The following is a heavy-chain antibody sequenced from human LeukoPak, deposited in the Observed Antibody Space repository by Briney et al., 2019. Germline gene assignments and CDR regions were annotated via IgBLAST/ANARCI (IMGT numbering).Heavy chain of an antibody. Sequence: ASVKVSCKASGYTFTSYYMHWVRQAPGQGLEWMGIINPSGGSTSYAQKFQGRVTMTRDTSTSTVYMELSSLRSEDTAVYYCARDLTWCSGGSCPEINWGQGTLVTVSS. CDR3: ARDLTWCSGGSCPEIN. CDR2: INPSGGST. V-gene: IGHV1-46*01. J-gene: IGHJ4*02. D-gene: IGHD2-15*01. CDR1: GYTFTSYY.